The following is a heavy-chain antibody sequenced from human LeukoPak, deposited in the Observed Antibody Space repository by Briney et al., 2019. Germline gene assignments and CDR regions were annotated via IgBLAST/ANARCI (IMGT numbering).Heavy chain of an antibody. V-gene: IGHV4-39*01. CDR2: IYHSGST. CDR3: ARHASGPHDY. J-gene: IGHJ4*02. CDR1: GDSISSSSYY. Sequence: SETLSLTCTVSGDSISSSSYYWGWIRQPPGKGLGWIGSIYHSGSTYYNPSLKSRVTISIDTSKNQFSLKLSSVTAADTAVYYCARHASGPHDYWGQGTLVTVSS. D-gene: IGHD6-19*01.